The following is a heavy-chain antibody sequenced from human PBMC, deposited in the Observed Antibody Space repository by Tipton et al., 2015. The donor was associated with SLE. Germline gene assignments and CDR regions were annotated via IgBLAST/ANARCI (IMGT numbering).Heavy chain of an antibody. V-gene: IGHV4-39*07. CDR2: IYHSGGT. CDR1: GGSISSSSYY. J-gene: IGHJ4*02. Sequence: TLSLTCTVSGGSISSSSYYWGWIRQPPGKGLEWIGSIYHSGGTYYNPSLKSRVTISVDTSKNQFSLKLSSVTAADTAVYYCARGGPGEREVYWGQGTLVTVSS. D-gene: IGHD1-26*01. CDR3: ARGGPGEREVY.